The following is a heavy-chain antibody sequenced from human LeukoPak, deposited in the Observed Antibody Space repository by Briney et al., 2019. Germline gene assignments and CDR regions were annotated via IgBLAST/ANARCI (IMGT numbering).Heavy chain of an antibody. J-gene: IGHJ1*01. CDR2: IYYTGNS. V-gene: IGHV4-59*01. Sequence: SETLSLTCTVSGGSFSAYYWSWIRQSPGKALEWIGYIYYTGNSNSNPSLKSRVSISADTSKNQFSLKLSSVTAADTAVYYCASSRQMWYFQNWGRGTLVTVSS. CDR1: GGSFSAYY. D-gene: IGHD2-21*01. CDR3: ASSRQMWYFQN.